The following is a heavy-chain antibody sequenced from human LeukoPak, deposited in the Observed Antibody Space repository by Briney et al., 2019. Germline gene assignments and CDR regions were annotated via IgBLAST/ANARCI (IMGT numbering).Heavy chain of an antibody. J-gene: IGHJ4*02. V-gene: IGHV3-74*01. CDR3: TRSREPGRDGDY. Sequence: GGSLRLSCAASGFTFSSYWMHWVRQVPGKGLLWVSRISSEGTSTAYPDSVKGRFTLSRDNAKNTVYLQMNNLRADDTAVYYCTRSREPGRDGDYWGQGTLVTVSS. D-gene: IGHD5-24*01. CDR1: GFTFSSYW. CDR2: ISSEGTST.